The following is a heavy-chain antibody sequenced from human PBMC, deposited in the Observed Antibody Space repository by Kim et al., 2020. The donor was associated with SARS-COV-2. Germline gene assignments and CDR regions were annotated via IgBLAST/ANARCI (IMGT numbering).Heavy chain of an antibody. V-gene: IGHV4-59*01. CDR3: ARAERDVVVPAARASGGMDV. J-gene: IGHJ6*02. D-gene: IGHD2-2*01. CDR1: GGSISSYY. CDR2: IYYSGST. Sequence: SETLSHTCTVSGGSISSYYWSWIRQPPGKGLEWIGYIYYSGSTNYNPSLKSRVTISVDTSKNQFSLKLSSVTAADTAVYYCARAERDVVVPAARASGGMDVWGQGTTVTVSS.